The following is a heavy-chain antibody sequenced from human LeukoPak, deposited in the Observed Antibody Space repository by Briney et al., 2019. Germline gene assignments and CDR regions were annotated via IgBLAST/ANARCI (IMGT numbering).Heavy chain of an antibody. CDR3: ARAYRNYGDY. J-gene: IGHJ4*02. CDR1: GFTFNSYS. V-gene: IGHV3-48*01. CDR2: ISNNNV. D-gene: IGHD4-11*01. Sequence: PGGSLRLSCAASGFTFNSYSMNWFRQAPGRGLEWVSYISNNNVYYADSVKGRFTISRDNAKSSLYLQMDSLRAEDTAVYYCARAYRNYGDYWGQGTLVTVSS.